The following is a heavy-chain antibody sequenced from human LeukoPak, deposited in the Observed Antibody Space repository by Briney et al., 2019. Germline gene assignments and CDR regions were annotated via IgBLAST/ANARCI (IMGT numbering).Heavy chain of an antibody. V-gene: IGHV3-7*04. CDR3: ARGTIAAAGYYYFDY. CDR1: GFTFSRFW. J-gene: IGHJ4*02. CDR2: IKQDGSEE. Sequence: GGSLRLSCAASGFTFSRFWMSWVRQAPGKGLEWVATIKQDGSEENYVDSVKGRFTISRDNAKNSLYLQMNSLRAEDTAVYYCARGTIAAAGYYYFDYWGQGTQVTVSS. D-gene: IGHD6-13*01.